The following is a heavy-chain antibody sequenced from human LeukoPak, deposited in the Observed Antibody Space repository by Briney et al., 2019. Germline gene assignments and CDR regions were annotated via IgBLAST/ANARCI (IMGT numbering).Heavy chain of an antibody. CDR2: TYYSGSA. D-gene: IGHD2-2*01. CDR3: ARSRTYCSSTSCHSNWFDP. CDR1: GGSVSSGSYY. Sequence: PSETLSLTCTVSGGSVSSGSYYWSWIRQPPGKGLEWIGYTYYSGSANYNPSLKSRVTISVDTSKNQFSLKLSSVTAADTAVYYCARSRTYCSSTSCHSNWFDPWGQGTLVTVSS. J-gene: IGHJ5*02. V-gene: IGHV4-61*01.